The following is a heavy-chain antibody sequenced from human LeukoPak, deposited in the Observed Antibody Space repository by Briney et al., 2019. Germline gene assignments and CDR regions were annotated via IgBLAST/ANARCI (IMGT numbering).Heavy chain of an antibody. J-gene: IGHJ4*02. D-gene: IGHD6-6*01. CDR2: ISYDGSNK. V-gene: IGHV3-30*03. CDR3: ARWPYSSSYYFDY. Sequence: GGSLRLSCAASGFTFDDYGMSWVRQAPGKGLEWVAVISYDGSNKYYADSVKGRFTISRDNSKNTLYLQMNSLRAEDTAVYYCARWPYSSSYYFDYWGQGTLVTVSS. CDR1: GFTFDDYG.